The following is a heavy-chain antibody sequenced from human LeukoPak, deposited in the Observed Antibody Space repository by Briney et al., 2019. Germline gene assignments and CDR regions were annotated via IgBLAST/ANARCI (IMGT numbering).Heavy chain of an antibody. CDR1: GYSFTSYW. Sequence: GESLKISCKGSGYSFTSYWIGWVRQMPGKGLEWMGIIYPGDSDTRYSPSFQGQVTISADKSISTAYLQWSSLRASDTAVYYCAKLGRDTSGYYYYGMDVWGQGTTVTVSS. CDR2: IYPGDSDT. V-gene: IGHV5-51*01. D-gene: IGHD6-25*01. CDR3: AKLGRDTSGYYYYGMDV. J-gene: IGHJ6*02.